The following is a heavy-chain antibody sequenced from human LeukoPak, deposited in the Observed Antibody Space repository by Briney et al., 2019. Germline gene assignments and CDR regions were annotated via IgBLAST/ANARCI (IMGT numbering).Heavy chain of an antibody. CDR1: GGTFTSYA. CDR3: ARCRYYYDSSGYYYPDY. D-gene: IGHD3-22*01. CDR2: IIPIFGTA. J-gene: IGHJ4*02. Sequence: SVKVSCKASGGTFTSYAINWVRQAPGQGLEWMGGIIPIFGTANYAQKFQGRVTITADESTSTAYMELSSLRSEDTAVYYCARCRYYYDSSGYYYPDYWGQGTLVTVSS. V-gene: IGHV1-69*01.